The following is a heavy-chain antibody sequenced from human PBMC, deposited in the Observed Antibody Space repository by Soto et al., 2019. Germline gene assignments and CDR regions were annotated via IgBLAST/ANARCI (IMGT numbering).Heavy chain of an antibody. J-gene: IGHJ6*02. Sequence: GGSLRLSCAASGFTFSSYAMSWVRQAPGKGLEWVSAISGSGGSTYYADSVKGRFTISRDNSKNTLYLQMNSLRAEDTAVYYCAKLDQGYCSSTSCYAPPYYYYYGMDVWGHGTTGTRSS. CDR1: GFTFSSYA. CDR3: AKLDQGYCSSTSCYAPPYYYYYGMDV. CDR2: ISGSGGST. D-gene: IGHD2-2*01. V-gene: IGHV3-23*01.